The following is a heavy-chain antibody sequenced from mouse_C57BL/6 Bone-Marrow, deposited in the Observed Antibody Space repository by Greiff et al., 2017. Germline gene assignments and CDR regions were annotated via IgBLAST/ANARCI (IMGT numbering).Heavy chain of an antibody. D-gene: IGHD2-4*01. CDR2: IDPETGGT. V-gene: IGHV1-15*01. CDR3: TSDYEWFAY. CDR1: GYTFTDYE. J-gene: IGHJ3*01. Sequence: VQLQESGAELVRPGASVTLSCKASGYTFTDYEMHWVKQTPVHGLEWIGAIDPETGGTAYNQKFKGKAILTADKSSSTAYMELRSLTSEDAAVYYCTSDYEWFAYWGQGTLVTVSA.